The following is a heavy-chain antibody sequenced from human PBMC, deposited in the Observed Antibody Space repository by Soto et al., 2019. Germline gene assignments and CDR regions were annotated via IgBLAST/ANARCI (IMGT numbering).Heavy chain of an antibody. J-gene: IGHJ6*02. V-gene: IGHV5-10-1*01. CDR2: IDPSDSYT. Sequence: GESLKISCKGSGYSFTSYWISWVRQMPGKGLEWMGRIDPSDSYTNYSPSFQGHVTISANKSISTAYLQWSSLKASDTAMYYCARQLRGSYSSGWYPPPGMDVWGQGTTVTVSS. D-gene: IGHD6-19*01. CDR1: GYSFTSYW. CDR3: ARQLRGSYSSGWYPPPGMDV.